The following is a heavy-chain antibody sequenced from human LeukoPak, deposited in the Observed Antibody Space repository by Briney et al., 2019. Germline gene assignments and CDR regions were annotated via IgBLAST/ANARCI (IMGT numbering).Heavy chain of an antibody. D-gene: IGHD7-27*01. Sequence: GGSLRLSCAASGFTFSSYAMSWVRQAPGKGLEWVSAISGSGGSTYYADSVKGRVTISRDNSKNTLYLQMNSLRAEDTAVYYCAKAGPGSLYSYYGMDVWGQGTTVTVSS. J-gene: IGHJ6*02. CDR3: AKAGPGSLYSYYGMDV. CDR2: ISGSGGST. CDR1: GFTFSSYA. V-gene: IGHV3-23*01.